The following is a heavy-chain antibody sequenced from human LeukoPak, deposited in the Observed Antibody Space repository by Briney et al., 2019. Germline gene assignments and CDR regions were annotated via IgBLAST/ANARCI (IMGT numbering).Heavy chain of an antibody. CDR2: INHSGST. J-gene: IGHJ1*01. CDR3: ARSPRSTYFQH. CDR1: GGSFSGYY. V-gene: IGHV4-34*01. Sequence: SETLSLTCAVYGGSFSGYYWSWIRQPPGKGLEWIGEINHSGSTNYNPSLKSRVTISVDTSKNQFSLKLSSVTAADTAVYYCARSPRSTYFQHWGQGTLVTVSS.